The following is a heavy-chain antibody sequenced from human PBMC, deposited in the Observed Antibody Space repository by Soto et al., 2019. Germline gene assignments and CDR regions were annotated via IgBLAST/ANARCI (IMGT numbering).Heavy chain of an antibody. CDR1: GDSVSSNSAA. D-gene: IGHD3-3*01. CDR3: ARDSWREHNYYYYMDV. Sequence: KQSQTLSLTCAISGDSVSSNSAAWNWIRQSPSRGLEWLGRTYYRSKWYNDYAVSVKSRITINPDTSKNQFSLQLNSVTPEDTAVYYCARDSWREHNYYYYMDVWGKGTTVTVSS. CDR2: TYYRSKWYN. J-gene: IGHJ6*03. V-gene: IGHV6-1*01.